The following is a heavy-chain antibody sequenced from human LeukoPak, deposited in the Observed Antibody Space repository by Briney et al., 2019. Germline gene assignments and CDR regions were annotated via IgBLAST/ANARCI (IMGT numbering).Heavy chain of an antibody. CDR1: GGSISSYC. CDR3: ARDLRGTPDY. Sequence: SETLSLTCTVSGGSISSYCWSWIRQPPGKGLEWIGYIYYSGSTNYNPSLKSRVTISVDTSKNQFSLKLSSVTAADTAVYYCARDLRGTPDYWGQGTLVTVSS. J-gene: IGHJ4*02. CDR2: IYYSGST. D-gene: IGHD2-15*01. V-gene: IGHV4-59*01.